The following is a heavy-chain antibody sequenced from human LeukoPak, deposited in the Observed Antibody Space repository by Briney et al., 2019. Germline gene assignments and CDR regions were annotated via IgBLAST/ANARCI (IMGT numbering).Heavy chain of an antibody. J-gene: IGHJ5*02. CDR2: IYYSGST. D-gene: IGHD6-19*01. Sequence: SETLSLTCTVSGGSISSSRYYWGWIRQPPGKGLEWIGSIYYSGSTCYNPTLKSRVTISVDTSKNQYSLKLSSVTAADTAVYYCARRNPGAGWFDPWGQGTLVTVSS. V-gene: IGHV4-39*01. CDR3: ARRNPGAGWFDP. CDR1: GGSISSSRYY.